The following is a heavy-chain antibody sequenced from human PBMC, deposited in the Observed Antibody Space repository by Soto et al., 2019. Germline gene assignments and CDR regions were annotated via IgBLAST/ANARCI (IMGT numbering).Heavy chain of an antibody. CDR2: IRNKANSYTT. J-gene: IGHJ4*02. D-gene: IGHD3-16*01. V-gene: IGHV3-72*01. Sequence: EVQLVESGGGLVQPGGSLRLSCAASGFTFSDHYMDWVRQAPGKGLEWVGRIRNKANSYTTEYAASVKGRFTVSRDDSKNSLYLQMNSLKTEDTAVYYCAGSGGDHRDFDYLGQGTLVTVSS. CDR3: AGSGGDHRDFDY. CDR1: GFTFSDHY.